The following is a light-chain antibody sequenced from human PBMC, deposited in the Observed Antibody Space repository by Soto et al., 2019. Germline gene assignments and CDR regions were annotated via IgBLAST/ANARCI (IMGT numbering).Light chain of an antibody. CDR1: QSITRW. V-gene: IGKV1-5*01. CDR3: QQYNHYSGLT. CDR2: DAS. J-gene: IGKJ4*01. Sequence: DIQLTQSPSFLSASVGNRVTITCRASQSITRWLAWYQQKPGEAPKLLIYDASSLESGVPSRFSGSGSGTEFTLTISSLQPDDFATYYCQQYNHYSGLTFGGGTKVDIK.